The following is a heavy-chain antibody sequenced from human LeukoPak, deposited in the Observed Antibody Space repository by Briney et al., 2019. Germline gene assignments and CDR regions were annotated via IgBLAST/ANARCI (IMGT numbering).Heavy chain of an antibody. CDR3: ARDRLPTADYYDSSGYYANDAFDI. J-gene: IGHJ3*02. Sequence: SSETLSLTCAVYGGSFSDYYWTWIRQPPGKGLEWIGEINHSGSPNNNPSLKSRVSISFDTSKNQFSLKLSSVTAADTAVYYCARDRLPTADYYDSSGYYANDAFDIWGQGTMVTVSS. CDR1: GGSFSDYY. CDR2: INHSGSP. D-gene: IGHD3-22*01. V-gene: IGHV4-34*01.